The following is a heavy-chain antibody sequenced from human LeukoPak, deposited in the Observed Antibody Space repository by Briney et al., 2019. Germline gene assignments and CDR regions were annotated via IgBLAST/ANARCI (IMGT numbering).Heavy chain of an antibody. CDR3: AREMYSSGWYYFDY. Sequence: GGTLRLSCAASGFTVSSNYMSWVRQAPGKGLEWVSVIYSGGTTYYADSVKGRFTISRDNSKNTLYLQMKSLRAEDTAVYYCAREMYSSGWYYFDYWGQGTLVTVSS. CDR1: GFTVSSNY. CDR2: IYSGGTT. D-gene: IGHD6-19*01. J-gene: IGHJ4*02. V-gene: IGHV3-53*01.